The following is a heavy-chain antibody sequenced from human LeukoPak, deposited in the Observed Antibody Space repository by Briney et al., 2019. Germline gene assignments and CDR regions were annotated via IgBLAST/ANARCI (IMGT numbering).Heavy chain of an antibody. CDR2: IYYNGST. CDR3: AREGPSFWSGPDYGMDV. J-gene: IGHJ6*02. Sequence: KASETLSLTCTVSGGSVSSGSYYWSWIRQPPGKGLEWIGYIYYNGSTNYNPSLKSRVTISVDTSKNQFSLKLSSVTAADTAVYYCAREGPSFWSGPDYGMDVWGQGTTVTVSS. D-gene: IGHD3-3*01. V-gene: IGHV4-61*01. CDR1: GGSVSSGSYY.